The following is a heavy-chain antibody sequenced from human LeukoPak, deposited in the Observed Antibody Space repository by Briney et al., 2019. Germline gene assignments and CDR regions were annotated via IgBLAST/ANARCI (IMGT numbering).Heavy chain of an antibody. Sequence: ASVKVSCKVSGYTLTELSMHWVQQAPGEGLEWMGGFDPEDGETIYAQKFQGRVTMTEDTSTDTAYMELSSLRSEDTAVYYCATGHVDTAMVTYFDYWGQGTLVTVSS. D-gene: IGHD5-18*01. V-gene: IGHV1-24*01. J-gene: IGHJ4*02. CDR3: ATGHVDTAMVTYFDY. CDR1: GYTLTELS. CDR2: FDPEDGET.